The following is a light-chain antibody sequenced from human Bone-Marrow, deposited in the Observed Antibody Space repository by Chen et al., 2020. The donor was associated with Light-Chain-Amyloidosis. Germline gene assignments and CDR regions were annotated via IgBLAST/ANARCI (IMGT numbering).Light chain of an antibody. J-gene: IGLJ1*01. CDR2: EVT. V-gene: IGLV2-14*01. Sequence: QSALTQPASVSGSPGQLITISCTGTSSDVGGDNHVSWYQQHPDKAPKLMVYEVTNRPSWVPDRFSGSKSDNTASLTISGLQTEDDADYFCSSYTITNTLVFGSGTRVTVL. CDR1: SSDVGGDNH. CDR3: SSYTITNTLV.